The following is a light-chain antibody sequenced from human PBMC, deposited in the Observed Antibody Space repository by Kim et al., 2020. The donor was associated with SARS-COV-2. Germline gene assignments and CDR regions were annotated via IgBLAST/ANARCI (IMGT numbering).Light chain of an antibody. V-gene: IGKV3-11*01. Sequence: EIVLTQSPATLSLSPGERATLSCRASQSVSTFLAWYQQKPGQAPRLLIYDASNRATGIPARFSGSGSGTDFTLTISTLEPEDFAVYYCHQRGGWPLTFGGGTKVDI. CDR1: QSVSTF. CDR2: DAS. CDR3: HQRGGWPLT. J-gene: IGKJ4*01.